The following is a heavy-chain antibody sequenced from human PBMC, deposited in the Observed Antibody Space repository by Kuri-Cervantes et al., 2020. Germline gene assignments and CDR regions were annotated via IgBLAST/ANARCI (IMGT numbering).Heavy chain of an antibody. J-gene: IGHJ4*02. D-gene: IGHD6-25*01. Sequence: GESLKISCAASGFTFSDYYMSWIRQAPGKGLEWVSYISSSGSTIYYADSVKGRFTISRDNAKNSLYLEMSSLRGDDTAVYYCGRGGGYPSFWGQGTLVTVSS. CDR2: ISSSGSTI. CDR1: GFTFSDYY. CDR3: GRGGGYPSF. V-gene: IGHV3-11*04.